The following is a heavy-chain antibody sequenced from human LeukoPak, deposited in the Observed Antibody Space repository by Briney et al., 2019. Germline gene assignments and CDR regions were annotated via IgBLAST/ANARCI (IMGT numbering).Heavy chain of an antibody. CDR2: ISWNSGSI. CDR1: GFTFDDYA. Sequence: PGGSLRLSCAASGFTFDDYAMHRVRQAPGKGLEWVSGISWNSGSIGYADSVKGRFTISRDNAKNSLYLQMNSLRAEDTALYYCAKDISGGYGYSYGRAFDYWGQGTLVTVSS. J-gene: IGHJ4*02. D-gene: IGHD5-18*01. CDR3: AKDISGGYGYSYGRAFDY. V-gene: IGHV3-9*01.